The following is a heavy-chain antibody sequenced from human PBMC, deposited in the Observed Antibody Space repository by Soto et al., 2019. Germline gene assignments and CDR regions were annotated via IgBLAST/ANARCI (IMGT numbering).Heavy chain of an antibody. CDR1: GFTFSSYW. Sequence: PGGSLRLSCAASGFTFSSYWMSWVRQAPGKGLGWVANIKQDGSEKYYVDSVKGRFTISRDNAKNSLYLQMNSLRAEDTAVYYCARDRSSSWYGGWEYYYYYMDVWGKGAKVTVSS. V-gene: IGHV3-7*01. J-gene: IGHJ6*03. CDR3: ARDRSSSWYGGWEYYYYYMDV. CDR2: IKQDGSEK. D-gene: IGHD6-13*01.